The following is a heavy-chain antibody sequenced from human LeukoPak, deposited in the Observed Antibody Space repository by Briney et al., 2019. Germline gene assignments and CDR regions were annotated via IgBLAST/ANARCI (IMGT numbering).Heavy chain of an antibody. J-gene: IGHJ4*02. CDR1: GGSFSGYY. CDR2: INRSGST. V-gene: IGHV4-34*01. CDR3: ARGSTVYYYGSGSSPPPY. D-gene: IGHD3-10*01. Sequence: SETLSLTCAVYGGSFSGYYWSWIRQPPGKGLEWIGEINRSGSTNYNPSLKSRVTISVDTSKNQFSLKLSSVTAADTAVYYCARGSTVYYYGSGSSPPPYWGQGTLVTVSS.